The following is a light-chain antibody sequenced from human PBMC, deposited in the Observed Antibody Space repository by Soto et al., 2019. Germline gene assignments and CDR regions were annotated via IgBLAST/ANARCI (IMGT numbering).Light chain of an antibody. CDR1: QSLGTS. Sequence: EIVMTQSPGTLSVSPGERATLSCRASQSLGTSLAWYQQKPGQPPRLLIYGASTRATGIPARFSASGSGTAFPPSITSLLSEDFAVYYCQQYDKWPFTFGPGTKVDIK. V-gene: IGKV3-15*01. CDR2: GAS. CDR3: QQYDKWPFT. J-gene: IGKJ3*01.